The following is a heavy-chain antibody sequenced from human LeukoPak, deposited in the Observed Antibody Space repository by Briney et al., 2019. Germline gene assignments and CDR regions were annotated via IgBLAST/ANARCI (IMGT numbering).Heavy chain of an antibody. Sequence: ASVKVSCKASGYTFTSYYMHWVRQSPGQGLEWMGIINPSGGSTSYAQKFQGSVTMTRDTSTSTVYMELSSLRSEDTAVYYCARGLETYCSSTSCPLGYWGQGTLVTVSS. CDR3: ARGLETYCSSTSCPLGY. J-gene: IGHJ4*02. CDR1: GYTFTSYY. D-gene: IGHD2-2*01. CDR2: INPSGGST. V-gene: IGHV1-46*01.